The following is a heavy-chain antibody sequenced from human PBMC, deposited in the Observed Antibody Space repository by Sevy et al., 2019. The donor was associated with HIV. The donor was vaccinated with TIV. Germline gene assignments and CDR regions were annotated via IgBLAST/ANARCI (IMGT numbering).Heavy chain of an antibody. V-gene: IGHV1-18*01. D-gene: IGHD3-10*01. J-gene: IGHJ5*02. Sequence: ASVKVSCKASGYTFTSYGISWVRQAPGQGLEWMGWISAYNGNTNYAKKLQGRVTMTTDTSTSTAYMELWSLKSDDTAGDYCAREKGGFVHYGSGSSRQKWFYPWGQGTLVTVSS. CDR1: GYTFTSYG. CDR2: ISAYNGNT. CDR3: AREKGGFVHYGSGSSRQKWFYP.